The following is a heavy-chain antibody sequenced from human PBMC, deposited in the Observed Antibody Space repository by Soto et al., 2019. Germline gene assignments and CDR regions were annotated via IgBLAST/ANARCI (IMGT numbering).Heavy chain of an antibody. CDR3: ARDRGYYYDSSGYYGPYYYGLDV. J-gene: IGHJ6*02. CDR2: ISCSSSTI. CDR1: GFTFSSYA. D-gene: IGHD3-22*01. V-gene: IGHV3-48*01. Sequence: GGSLRLSCAASGFTFSSYAMSWVRQAPGKGLEWVSYISCSSSTIYYADSVKGRFTISRDNAKNSLYLQMNSLRAEDTAVYYCARDRGYYYDSSGYYGPYYYGLDVWGQGTTVTVSS.